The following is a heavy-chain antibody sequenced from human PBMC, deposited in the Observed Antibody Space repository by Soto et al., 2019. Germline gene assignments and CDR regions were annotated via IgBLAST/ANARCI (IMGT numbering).Heavy chain of an antibody. Sequence: PSETLSLTCTVSGGSISSGDYYWSWIRQPPGKGLEWIGYIYYSGSTYYNPSLKSRVTISVDTSKNQFSLKLSSVTAADTAVYYCARDRGHYYGSGSYRGGPDNWFDPWGQGTLVTVSS. D-gene: IGHD3-10*01. V-gene: IGHV4-30-4*01. J-gene: IGHJ5*02. CDR1: GGSISSGDYY. CDR2: IYYSGST. CDR3: ARDRGHYYGSGSYRGGPDNWFDP.